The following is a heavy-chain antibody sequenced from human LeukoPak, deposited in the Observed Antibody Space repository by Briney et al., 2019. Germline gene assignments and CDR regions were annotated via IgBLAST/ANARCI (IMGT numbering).Heavy chain of an antibody. CDR1: GFTFSTYW. Sequence: PGGSLRLSCAASGFTFSTYWMHWVRQAPGKGLVWVSRINSDGSSTRYADSVKGRFTISRDNAKNTLYLQMNSLRAEDTAVYYCARDRNIAASGCWFGPWGQGTLVTVSS. J-gene: IGHJ5*02. CDR3: ARDRNIAASGCWFGP. CDR2: INSDGSST. D-gene: IGHD6-13*01. V-gene: IGHV3-74*01.